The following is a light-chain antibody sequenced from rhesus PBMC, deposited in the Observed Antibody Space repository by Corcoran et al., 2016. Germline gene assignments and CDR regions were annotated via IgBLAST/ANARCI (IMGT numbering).Light chain of an antibody. V-gene: IGKV3-24*04. J-gene: IGKJ2*01. CDR1: QSVSSY. Sequence: EIVMTQSPATLALSPGERATLSCRASQSVSSYLAWYQQKPGQAPRLLIYGASSRATGIPDRFSGSGAGTECTLTISSLEPEDVGVYFCLQSSNWPYSVGQGTKVEIK. CDR2: GAS. CDR3: LQSSNWPYS.